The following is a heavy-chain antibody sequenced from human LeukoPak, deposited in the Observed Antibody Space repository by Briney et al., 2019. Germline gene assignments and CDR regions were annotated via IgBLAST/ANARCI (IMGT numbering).Heavy chain of an antibody. D-gene: IGHD1-26*01. CDR3: AYSGSYGHLGY. CDR2: IYYSGTT. CDR1: GGPISTDGYY. V-gene: IGHV4-31*03. J-gene: IGHJ4*02. Sequence: SQTLSLTYTVSGGPISTDGYYWSWIRQHPGTGLTWIGYIYYSGTTYYNPSLKSRVTISVDTSKNQFSLKLNSVTAADTALYYCAYSGSYGHLGYWGQGIPVTVSS.